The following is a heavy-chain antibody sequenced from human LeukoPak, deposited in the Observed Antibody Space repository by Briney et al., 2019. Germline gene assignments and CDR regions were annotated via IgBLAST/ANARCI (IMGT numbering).Heavy chain of an antibody. V-gene: IGHV3-23*01. D-gene: IGHD3-3*01. CDR3: AKARGEDFWSGYYRGYGMDV. CDR1: GFTFSSYA. CDR2: ISGSGGST. Sequence: GASLRLSCAASGFTFSSYAMSWVRQAPGKGLEWASAISGSGGSTYYADSVKGRFTISRDNSKNTLYLQMNSLRAEDTAVYYCAKARGEDFWSGYYRGYGMDVWGQGTTVTVSS. J-gene: IGHJ6*02.